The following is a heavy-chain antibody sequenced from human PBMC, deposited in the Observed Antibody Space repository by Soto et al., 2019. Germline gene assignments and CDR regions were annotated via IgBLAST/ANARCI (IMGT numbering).Heavy chain of an antibody. V-gene: IGHV1-69*01. CDR2: IIPIFGTA. CDR1: GGTFSSYA. Sequence: QVQLVQSGSEVKKPGSSVKVSCKASGGTFSSYAISWVRQAPGPGLEWMGGIIPIFGTANYAQKFQGRVTITADESTSTAYMELSSLRSEDTAVYYCASPDCSGGSCYSYYYYGMDGWGQGTTVTVSS. D-gene: IGHD2-15*01. J-gene: IGHJ6*02. CDR3: ASPDCSGGSCYSYYYYGMDG.